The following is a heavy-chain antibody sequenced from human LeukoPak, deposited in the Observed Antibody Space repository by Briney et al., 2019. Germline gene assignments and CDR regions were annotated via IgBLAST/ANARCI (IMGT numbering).Heavy chain of an antibody. D-gene: IGHD5-24*01. CDR2: IYYSGSP. V-gene: IGHV4-31*03. Sequence: PSQTLSLTCTVSGGSISSSGYYWSWIRQHPGKGLEWVGYIYYSGSPYYNPSLKSRVTISVDTFKNQFSLKLSSLTAADTAVYYCARWGDGYSFDYWGRGALVTVSS. J-gene: IGHJ4*02. CDR1: GGSISSSGYY. CDR3: ARWGDGYSFDY.